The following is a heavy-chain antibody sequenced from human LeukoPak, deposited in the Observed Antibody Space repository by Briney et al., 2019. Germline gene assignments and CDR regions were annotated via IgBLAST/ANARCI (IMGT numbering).Heavy chain of an antibody. CDR3: ATRSGYSYGCNYYYMDV. V-gene: IGHV1-69*13. D-gene: IGHD5-18*01. Sequence: SVKVSCKASGGTFSSYAISWVRQAPGQGLEWMGGIIPIFGTANYAQKFQGRVTITADESTSTAYMELSSLRSEDTAVYYCATRSGYSYGCNYYYMDVWGKGTTVTISS. CDR2: IIPIFGTA. CDR1: GGTFSSYA. J-gene: IGHJ6*03.